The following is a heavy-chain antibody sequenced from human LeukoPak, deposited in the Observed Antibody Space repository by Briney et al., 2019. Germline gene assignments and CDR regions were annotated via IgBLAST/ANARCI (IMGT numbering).Heavy chain of an antibody. CDR2: ISYDGSNK. J-gene: IGHJ4*02. CDR3: ARDLQKDSSGWYHLFDY. CDR1: GFTFSSYA. D-gene: IGHD6-19*01. V-gene: IGHV3-30*04. Sequence: GGSLRLSCAASGFTFSSYAMHWVRQAPGKGLEWVAVISYDGSNKYYADSVKGRFTISRDNSKNTLYLQMNSLRAEDTAVYYCARDLQKDSSGWYHLFDYWGQGTLVTVSS.